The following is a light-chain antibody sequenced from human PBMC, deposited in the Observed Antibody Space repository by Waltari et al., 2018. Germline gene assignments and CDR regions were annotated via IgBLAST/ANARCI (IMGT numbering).Light chain of an antibody. CDR2: AAS. CDR3: QKYNIAPWT. V-gene: IGKV1-27*01. J-gene: IGKJ1*01. Sequence: DIQMTQSPSSLSASVGDRVTITCRASHGISNYLAWYQQKPWKVPELLIYAASTLQSGVPARFSGSGSGTDFTLTISSLQPEDVATYYCQKYNIAPWTFGQGTKVEIK. CDR1: HGISNY.